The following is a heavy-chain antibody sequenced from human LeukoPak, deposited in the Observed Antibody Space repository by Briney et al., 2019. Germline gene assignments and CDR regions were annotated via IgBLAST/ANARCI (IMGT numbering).Heavy chain of an antibody. Sequence: GGSLRLSWAASGFTFSTYAMTWVRQAPGKGLEGVSTISGSGGSTYYADSVKGRFTISRDNSKNTLYLQMNSLRAEDTAVYYCAKGRLVVADYWGQGTLVTVSS. J-gene: IGHJ4*02. CDR2: ISGSGGST. CDR3: AKGRLVVADY. D-gene: IGHD3-22*01. CDR1: GFTFSTYA. V-gene: IGHV3-23*01.